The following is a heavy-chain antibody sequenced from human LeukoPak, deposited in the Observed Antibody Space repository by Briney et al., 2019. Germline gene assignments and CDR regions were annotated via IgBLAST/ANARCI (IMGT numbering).Heavy chain of an antibody. CDR2: ISGSGGST. CDR1: GFTFSSYA. D-gene: IGHD6-19*01. J-gene: IGHJ3*02. Sequence: GGSLRLSCAASGFTFSSYAMSWVRQAPGKGLEWVSAISGSGGSTYYADSVKGRFTISRDNSKNTLYLQMNSLRAEDTAVYYCATTLPRQWLVLWGAFDIWGQGTTVTVSS. V-gene: IGHV3-23*01. CDR3: ATTLPRQWLVLWGAFDI.